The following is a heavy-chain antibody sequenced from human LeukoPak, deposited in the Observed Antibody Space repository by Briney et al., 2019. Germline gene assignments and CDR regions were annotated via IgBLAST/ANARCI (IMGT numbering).Heavy chain of an antibody. J-gene: IGHJ4*02. V-gene: IGHV4-59*01. D-gene: IGHD6-19*01. CDR1: GGSISSYF. CDR2: IYYSGST. CDR3: ARVSSGWGGFDY. Sequence: SETLSLTCSVSGGSISSYFWSWIRQPPGKGLEWIGYIYYSGSTNYKPSLKSRVAISVDTSKNQFSLKLSSVTAADTAVYYCARVSSGWGGFDYWGQGTLVTVSS.